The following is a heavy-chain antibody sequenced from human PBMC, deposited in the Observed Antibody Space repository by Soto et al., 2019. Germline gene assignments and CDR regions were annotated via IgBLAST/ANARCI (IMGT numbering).Heavy chain of an antibody. CDR2: IYATGTT. V-gene: IGHV4-4*07. CDR3: VRDGTKTLRDWFDP. Sequence: ETLSLTCTVSGASISGFYWSWIRKSAGKGLEWIGRIYATGTTDYNPSLKRRVMMSVDTSKKQFSLKLRSVTAADTAVYYCVRDGTKTLRDWFDPWGQGISVTVSS. D-gene: IGHD1-1*01. J-gene: IGHJ5*02. CDR1: GASISGFY.